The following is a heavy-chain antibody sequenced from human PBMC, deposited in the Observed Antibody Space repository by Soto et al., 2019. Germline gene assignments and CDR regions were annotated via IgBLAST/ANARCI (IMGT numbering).Heavy chain of an antibody. CDR2: IYISGST. D-gene: IGHD6-13*01. Sequence: SETLSLTCTVSGASISSYYWSWIRQPAGKGLEWIGRIYISGSTNYNPSLKSRVTMSVDTSKNQLSLKLRSVTAADTAVYYCARDGMAARMDVWGQGTTVTSP. CDR3: ARDGMAARMDV. CDR1: GASISSYY. V-gene: IGHV4-4*07. J-gene: IGHJ6*02.